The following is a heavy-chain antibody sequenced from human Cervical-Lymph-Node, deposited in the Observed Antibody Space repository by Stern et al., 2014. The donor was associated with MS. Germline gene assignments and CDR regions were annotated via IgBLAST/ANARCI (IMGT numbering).Heavy chain of an antibody. Sequence: ESGPTLVKPTQTLTLTCTFSGFSLSTSAVGVGWIRQPPGKALEWLALIFWDDDKRYSPSLKSRLTITKDTSKNQVVLTMTNMDPVDAATYYCAHIAGYSSSSGVGWFDPWGQGTLVTVSS. CDR1: GFSLSTSAVG. J-gene: IGHJ5*02. CDR3: AHIAGYSSSSGVGWFDP. D-gene: IGHD6-6*01. V-gene: IGHV2-5*02. CDR2: IFWDDDK.